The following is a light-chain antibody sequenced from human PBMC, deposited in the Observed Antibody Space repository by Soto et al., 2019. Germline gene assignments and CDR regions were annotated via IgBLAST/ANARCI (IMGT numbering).Light chain of an antibody. CDR3: CSYAGSSTLV. V-gene: IGLV2-23*01. CDR2: EGS. Sequence: QSALPQTPSASGSPGQSVTISCTGTSSDVGSYNLVSWYQQHPGKAPKLMIYEGSKRPSGVSNRFSGSKSGNTASLTISGLQAEDEADYYCCSYAGSSTLVFGGGTKLTVL. J-gene: IGLJ3*02. CDR1: SSDVGSYNL.